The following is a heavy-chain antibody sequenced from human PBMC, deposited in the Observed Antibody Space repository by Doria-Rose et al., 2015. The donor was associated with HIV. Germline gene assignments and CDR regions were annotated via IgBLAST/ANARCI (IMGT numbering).Heavy chain of an antibody. Sequence: QVQLQESGPGLVKPSGTLSLTCAVSGGSISSSNWWSWVRQPPGKGLEWIGQIYHSGNTNYNPSLKSRVTISADKSKNRFSRKLTSVTAADTAVYYCARDLGIQLWLGYWGQGTLVTVSS. V-gene: IGHV4-4*02. CDR1: GGSISSSNW. D-gene: IGHD5-18*01. CDR3: ARDLGIQLWLGY. J-gene: IGHJ4*02. CDR2: IYHSGNT.